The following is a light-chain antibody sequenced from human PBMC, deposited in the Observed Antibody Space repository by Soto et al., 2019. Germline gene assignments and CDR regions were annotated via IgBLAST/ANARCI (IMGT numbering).Light chain of an antibody. V-gene: IGLV4-69*01. CDR2: LNSDGSH. J-gene: IGLJ2*01. Sequence: QSVLTQSPSASASLGASVKLTCTLSSGHSSYAIAWHQQQPEKGPRYLMKLNSDGSHSKGDGIPDRFSGSSAGAERYLTISGLQSEDEAYYYCQTWGTGIVVFGGGTKLTVL. CDR1: SGHSSYA. CDR3: QTWGTGIVV.